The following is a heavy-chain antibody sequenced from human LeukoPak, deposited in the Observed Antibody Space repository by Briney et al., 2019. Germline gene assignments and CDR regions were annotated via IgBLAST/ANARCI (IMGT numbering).Heavy chain of an antibody. Sequence: SETLSLTCTVSGGSISSYYWSWIRQPPGKGLEWIGYIYYSGSTNYNPSLKSRVTISVDTSKNQFSLKLSSVTAADTAVYYCARGVRWHYYYYYYMDVWGKGTTVTVSS. CDR1: GGSISSYY. D-gene: IGHD3-10*01. CDR3: ARGVRWHYYYYYYMDV. J-gene: IGHJ6*03. CDR2: IYYSGST. V-gene: IGHV4-59*01.